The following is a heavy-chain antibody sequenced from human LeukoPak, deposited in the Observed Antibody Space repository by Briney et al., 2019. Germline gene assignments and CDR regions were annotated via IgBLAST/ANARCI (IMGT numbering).Heavy chain of an antibody. Sequence: SETLSLTCTVSGGSISSSSYYWGWIRQPPGKGLEWIGSIYYSGSTYYNPSLKSRVTISVDTSKSQFSLRLSSVTAADTAMYYCAREDSGAAANYFDSWGQGTLVTVSS. J-gene: IGHJ4*02. CDR1: GGSISSSSYY. V-gene: IGHV4-39*07. CDR2: IYYSGST. D-gene: IGHD6-13*01. CDR3: AREDSGAAANYFDS.